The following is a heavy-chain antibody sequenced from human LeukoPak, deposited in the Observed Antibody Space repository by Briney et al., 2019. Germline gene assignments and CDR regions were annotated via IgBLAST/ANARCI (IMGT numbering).Heavy chain of an antibody. V-gene: IGHV3-23*01. J-gene: IGHJ4*02. CDR1: GFTFSSYA. CDR2: ISGSGGST. Sequence: GGSLRLSCAASGFTFSSYAMSWVRQAPGKGLEWVAAISGSGGSTYYADFVKGRFTISRDNSKNTLYLQMNSLRAEETSVYYCAKDLVPSVCPDYVWGSYRTDYWGQGTLVTVSS. CDR3: AKDLVPSVCPDYVWGSYRTDY. D-gene: IGHD3-16*02.